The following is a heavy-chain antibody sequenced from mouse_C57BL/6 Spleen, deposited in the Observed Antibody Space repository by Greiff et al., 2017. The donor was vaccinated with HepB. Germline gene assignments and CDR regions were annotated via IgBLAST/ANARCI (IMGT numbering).Heavy chain of an antibody. D-gene: IGHD1-1*01. V-gene: IGHV5-9*01. Sequence: EVKLMESGGGLVKPGGSLKLSCAASGFTFSSYTMSWVRQTPEKRLEWVTTISGGGGNTYYPDSVKGRFTISRDNAKNTLYLQMSSLRSEDTALYYCAISHYYGSSYGYWGQGTTLTVSS. CDR2: ISGGGGNT. CDR3: AISHYYGSSYGY. CDR1: GFTFSSYT. J-gene: IGHJ2*01.